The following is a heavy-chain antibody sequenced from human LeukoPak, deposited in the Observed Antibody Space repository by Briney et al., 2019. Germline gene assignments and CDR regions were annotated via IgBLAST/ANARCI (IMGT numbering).Heavy chain of an antibody. J-gene: IGHJ4*02. D-gene: IGHD3-3*01. V-gene: IGHV1-18*01. CDR2: ISAYNGNT. Sequence: ASVKVSCKASGYTFTSYGISWVRQAPGQGLEWMGWISAYNGNTNYAQKLQGRVTMTTDTSTSTAYMELRSLRSDDTAVYYCARDITIFGVVTFDYWGQGTLVTVSS. CDR1: GYTFTSYG. CDR3: ARDITIFGVVTFDY.